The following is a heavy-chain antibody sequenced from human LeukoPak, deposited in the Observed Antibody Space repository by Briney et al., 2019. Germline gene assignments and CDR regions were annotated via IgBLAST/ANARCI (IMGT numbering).Heavy chain of an antibody. CDR1: GFTFSSYW. CDR2: IKQDGSEK. Sequence: GGSLRLSCAASGFTFSSYWMSWVRQAPGKGLEWVANIKQDGSEKYYVDSVKGRFTISRDNAKNSLYLQMNSLRAEDTAVYYCAREGATPPIRYFDWLAPKGYYMDVWGKGTTVTVSS. CDR3: AREGATPPIRYFDWLAPKGYYMDV. J-gene: IGHJ6*03. D-gene: IGHD3-9*01. V-gene: IGHV3-7*01.